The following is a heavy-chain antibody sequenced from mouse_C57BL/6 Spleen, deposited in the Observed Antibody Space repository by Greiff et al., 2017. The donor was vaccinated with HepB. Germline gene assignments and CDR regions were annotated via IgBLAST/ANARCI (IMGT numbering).Heavy chain of an antibody. D-gene: IGHD1-1*01. J-gene: IGHJ4*01. CDR2: ISSGSSTI. Sequence: EVMLVESGGGLVKPGGSLKLSCAASGFTFSDYGMHWVRQAPEKGLEWVAYISSGSSTIYYADTVKGRFTISRDNAKNTLFLQMTSLRSEDTAMYYCALFYYGRAHYAMDYWGQGTSVTVSS. CDR3: ALFYYGRAHYAMDY. CDR1: GFTFSDYG. V-gene: IGHV5-17*01.